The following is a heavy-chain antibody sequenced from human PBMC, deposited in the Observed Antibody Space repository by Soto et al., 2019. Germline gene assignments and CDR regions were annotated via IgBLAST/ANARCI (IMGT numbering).Heavy chain of an antibody. CDR3: AREYSPD. J-gene: IGHJ4*02. V-gene: IGHV3-30-3*01. CDR2: ISYDGSNK. D-gene: IGHD5-12*01. CDR1: GFTFSSYA. Sequence: QMQLVESGGGVVQPGRSVRLSCAASGFTFSSYAMHWVRQAPGKGLEWVAVISYDGSNKYYADSVKGRFTISRDNSKNTLYLQMNSLRAEDTALYYCAREYSPDWGQGTLVTVSS.